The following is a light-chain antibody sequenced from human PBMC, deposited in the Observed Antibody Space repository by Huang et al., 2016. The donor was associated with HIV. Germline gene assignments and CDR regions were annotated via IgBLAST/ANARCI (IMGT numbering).Light chain of an antibody. Sequence: DIQMTQSPSSLSASVGDRVTITCRTSQTISTYLNWHQQKPGKAPKLLIYAASNLQSGVPSRFSGSGSETDFTLTISSLQPEDFATYYCQQSYSARGFGGGTKVEIK. CDR1: QTISTY. CDR2: AAS. CDR3: QQSYSARG. J-gene: IGKJ4*01. V-gene: IGKV1-39*01.